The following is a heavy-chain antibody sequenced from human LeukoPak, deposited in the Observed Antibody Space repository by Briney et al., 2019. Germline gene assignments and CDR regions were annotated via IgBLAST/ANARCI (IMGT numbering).Heavy chain of an antibody. V-gene: IGHV4-4*07. D-gene: IGHD6-13*01. CDR2: IYTSGST. CDR1: GGSISSYY. J-gene: IGHJ6*03. CDR3: ARDRVGQQLVGRNYYYYYMDV. Sequence: KSSETLSLTCTVCGGSISSYYWSWIRQPAGKGLEWIGRIYTSGSTNYNPSLKSRVTMSVDTSKNQFSLKLSSVTAADTAVYYCARDRVGQQLVGRNYYYYYMDVWGKGTTVTISS.